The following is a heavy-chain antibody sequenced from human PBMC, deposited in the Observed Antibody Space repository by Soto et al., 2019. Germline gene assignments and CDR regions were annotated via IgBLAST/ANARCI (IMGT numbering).Heavy chain of an antibody. Sequence: SVKVSCKASGGTFSSYAISWVRQAPGQGLEWMGGIIPIFGTANYAQKFQGRVTITADESTSTAYVELSSLRSEDTAVYYCARALCSGGSCRNMYSFDYWGQGTLVTVSS. CDR2: IIPIFGTA. J-gene: IGHJ4*02. CDR3: ARALCSGGSCRNMYSFDY. D-gene: IGHD2-15*01. V-gene: IGHV1-69*13. CDR1: GGTFSSYA.